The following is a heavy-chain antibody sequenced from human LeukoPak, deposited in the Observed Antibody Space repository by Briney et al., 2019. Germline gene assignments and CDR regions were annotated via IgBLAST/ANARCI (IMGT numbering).Heavy chain of an antibody. CDR3: AHSPGILEWFFRFDP. D-gene: IGHD3-3*01. CDR2: IYWNDDK. J-gene: IGHJ5*02. Sequence: SGPTLVNPPQTLTLTCTFSGFSLSTRGGSVGWIRQPPGKALEWLSLIYWNDDKRYSPSLKSSLTITKDTSKNQVVLTMTNMDPVDTATYYCAHSPGILEWFFRFDPWGQGTLVTVSS. CDR1: GFSLSTRGGS. V-gene: IGHV2-5*01.